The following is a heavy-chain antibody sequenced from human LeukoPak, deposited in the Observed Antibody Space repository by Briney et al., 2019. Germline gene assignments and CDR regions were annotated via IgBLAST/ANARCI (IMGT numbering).Heavy chain of an antibody. V-gene: IGHV3-48*01. CDR2: ISSSSTTI. CDR3: SGYPPY. D-gene: IGHD3-22*01. J-gene: IGHJ4*02. Sequence: GGSLRLSCAASGFTFSSYSMMWVRQAPGKGLEWVSYISSSSTTIHYADSVKGRFTISRDNAKNSVYLQMNSLRAEDTAVYYGSGYPPYWGQGTLVTVS. CDR1: GFTFSSYS.